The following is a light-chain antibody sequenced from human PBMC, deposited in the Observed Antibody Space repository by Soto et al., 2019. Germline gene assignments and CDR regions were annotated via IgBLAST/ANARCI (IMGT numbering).Light chain of an antibody. J-gene: IGKJ5*01. CDR2: GAS. CDR3: QQYNNWPAIT. V-gene: IGKV3D-15*01. CDR1: QSIRSN. Sequence: EIGMTQSAPTLSGSAGERAALSCRASQSIRSNLAWYQQKPGQAPRLLIYGASTRATGIPARFSGSGSGTEFTLTINSLQSEDFAVYYCQQYNNWPAITFGQGTRLEIK.